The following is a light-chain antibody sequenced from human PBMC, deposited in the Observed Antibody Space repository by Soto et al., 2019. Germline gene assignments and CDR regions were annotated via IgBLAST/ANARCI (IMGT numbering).Light chain of an antibody. V-gene: IGKV2-30*01. J-gene: IGKJ1*01. CDR1: QSLVYSDGDTY. CDR3: LQYYVYPRT. CDR2: KVS. Sequence: DVVMTQSPLSLPVTLGQPASISCRSSQSLVYSDGDTYLNWFQQRPGQSPRRLIYKVSNRDSGVPSRFSGSGSGTEFTLTISSLQSEDSATYYCLQYYVYPRTFGQGTKVDI.